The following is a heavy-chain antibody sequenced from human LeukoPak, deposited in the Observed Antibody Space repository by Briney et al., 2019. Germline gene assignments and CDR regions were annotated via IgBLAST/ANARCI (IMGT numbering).Heavy chain of an antibody. Sequence: PSETLSLTCAVYGGSFCGYYWGWIRHPPGKGREWIGEINHSGSTNYNPSLKSRVTISVDTSKNQSSLKLSSVTAADTAVYYCARGLRLWLRPSYFDYWGQGTLVTVSS. V-gene: IGHV4-34*01. CDR3: ARGLRLWLRPSYFDY. CDR2: INHSGST. D-gene: IGHD5-18*01. J-gene: IGHJ4*02. CDR1: GGSFCGYY.